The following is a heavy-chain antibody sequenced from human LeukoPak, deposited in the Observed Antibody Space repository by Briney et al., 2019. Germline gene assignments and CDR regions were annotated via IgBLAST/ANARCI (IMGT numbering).Heavy chain of an antibody. CDR3: ARAKVSAAGSDEKYNWFDP. J-gene: IGHJ5*02. CDR2: IIPIFGTA. CDR1: GGTFSSYA. V-gene: IGHV1-69*05. Sequence: SVKVSCKASGGTFSSYAISWVRQAPGQGLEWMGGIIPIFGTANYAQKFQGRVTITTAESTSTAYMELSSLRSEDTAVYYCARAKVSAAGSDEKYNWFDPWGQGTLVTVSS. D-gene: IGHD6-13*01.